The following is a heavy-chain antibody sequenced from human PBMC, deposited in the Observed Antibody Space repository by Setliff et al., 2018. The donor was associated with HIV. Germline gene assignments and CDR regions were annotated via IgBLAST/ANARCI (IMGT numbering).Heavy chain of an antibody. V-gene: IGHV4-39*02. J-gene: IGHJ4*02. CDR2: IYHSGST. Sequence: SETLSLTCTVSGGSIDSFSYYWGWIRQTPGKELEWIGNIYHSGSTNYNPSLKSRVAISVDRSKRHFFLKLSSVTAADTAVYYCARVRGGSSRGFLDYWGLGTLVTVSS. CDR3: ARVRGGSSRGFLDY. CDR1: GGSIDSFSYY. D-gene: IGHD3-10*01.